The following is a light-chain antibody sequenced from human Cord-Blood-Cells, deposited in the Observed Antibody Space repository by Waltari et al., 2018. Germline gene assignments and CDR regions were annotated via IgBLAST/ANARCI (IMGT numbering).Light chain of an antibody. CDR3: CSYAGSYTFVV. Sequence: QSALTQPRSVSGSPGQSVTISCTGTSRDVGGYNHVSWYQQHPGKAPKLMIYDVSKRPSGVPDRFSGSKSGNTASLTISGLQAEDEAEYYCCSYAGSYTFVVFGGGTKLTVL. V-gene: IGLV2-11*01. J-gene: IGLJ2*01. CDR2: DVS. CDR1: SRDVGGYNH.